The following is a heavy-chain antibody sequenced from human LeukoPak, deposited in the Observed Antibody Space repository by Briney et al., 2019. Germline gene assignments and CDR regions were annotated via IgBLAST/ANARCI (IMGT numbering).Heavy chain of an antibody. CDR2: ISSSSSYI. CDR1: GFTFSSYS. D-gene: IGHD5-12*01. Sequence: PGGSLRLSCAASGFTFSSYSMNWVRQAPGKGLEWVSSISSSSSYIYYADSVKGRFTISRDNAKNSLYLQMNSLRAEDTAVYYCARDIVATGSFDYWGQGTLVTVSS. V-gene: IGHV3-21*01. CDR3: ARDIVATGSFDY. J-gene: IGHJ4*02.